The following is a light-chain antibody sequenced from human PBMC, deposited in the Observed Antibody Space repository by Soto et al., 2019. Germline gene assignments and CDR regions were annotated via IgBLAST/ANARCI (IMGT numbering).Light chain of an antibody. J-gene: IGLJ1*01. V-gene: IGLV1-40*01. Sequence: QSVLTQPPSVSGAPGQRVSISCTGSTSNIGAPYDVHWYQHLPGAAPKLLIYGDNNRPSGVPDRFSGSKSGTSASLAITSLQAEYEADYYCQSYDISLHNYVFGTGTKLTVL. CDR3: QSYDISLHNYV. CDR2: GDN. CDR1: TSNIGAPYD.